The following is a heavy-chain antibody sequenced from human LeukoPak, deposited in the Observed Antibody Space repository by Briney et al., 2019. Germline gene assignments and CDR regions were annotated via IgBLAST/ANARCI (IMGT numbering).Heavy chain of an antibody. CDR1: GFTFSSYG. J-gene: IGHJ6*02. CDR3: AKPAPLNGDYDILTVYFGGMDV. D-gene: IGHD3-9*01. CDR2: ISYDGSNK. V-gene: IGHV3-30*18. Sequence: PGGSLRLSCAASGFTFSSYGMHWVRQAPGKGLEWVAVISYDGSNKYYADSVKGRFTISRDNSKNTLYLQMNSLRAEDTAVYYCAKPAPLNGDYDILTVYFGGMDVWGQGTTVTVSS.